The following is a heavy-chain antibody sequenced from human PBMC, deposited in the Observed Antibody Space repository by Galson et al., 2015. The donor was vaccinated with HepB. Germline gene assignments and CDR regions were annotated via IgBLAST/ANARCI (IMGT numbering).Heavy chain of an antibody. Sequence: QSGAEVKRPGESLKISCKASGYNFPNYWIGWVRQMPGQGLEWMGIIYPGDSDTRYSASFQGQVTISADKSISTAYLQWSSLKASDAAIYYCAKVMDACSSPHCYTNYIMDIWGQGTTVTVSS. V-gene: IGHV5-51*01. J-gene: IGHJ6*02. CDR1: GYNFPNYW. D-gene: IGHD2-2*02. CDR3: AKVMDACSSPHCYTNYIMDI. CDR2: IYPGDSDT.